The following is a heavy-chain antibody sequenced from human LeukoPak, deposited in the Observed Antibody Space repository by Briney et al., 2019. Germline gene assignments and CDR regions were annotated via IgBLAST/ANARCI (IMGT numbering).Heavy chain of an antibody. Sequence: PSETLSLTCTVSGGSLSSSSYYWGWIRQPPGQGLEWIGSVYYGGSTYYNPSLKSRVTISVDTSKNQFSLKLDSVTAADTAVYYCARRTITVAAIDYWGQGTLVTVSS. CDR2: VYYGGST. CDR1: GGSLSSSSYY. V-gene: IGHV4-39*01. J-gene: IGHJ4*02. CDR3: ARRTITVAAIDY. D-gene: IGHD6-19*01.